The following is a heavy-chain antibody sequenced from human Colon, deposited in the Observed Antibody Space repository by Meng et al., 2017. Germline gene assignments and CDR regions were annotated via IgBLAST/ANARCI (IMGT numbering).Heavy chain of an antibody. J-gene: IGHJ6*02. CDR3: ARVFYYDSGSYPLYYYYYGMDV. V-gene: IGHV3-7*01. D-gene: IGHD3-10*01. Sequence: GESLKISCAASGFTFRSFWMSWVRQAPGKGLEWVANIKEDGSETYYVDSVKGRFTISRDNAKNSMNLKMSSLRTEDTAVYYCARVFYYDSGSYPLYYYYYGMDVWGQGTTVTVSS. CDR2: IKEDGSET. CDR1: GFTFRSFW.